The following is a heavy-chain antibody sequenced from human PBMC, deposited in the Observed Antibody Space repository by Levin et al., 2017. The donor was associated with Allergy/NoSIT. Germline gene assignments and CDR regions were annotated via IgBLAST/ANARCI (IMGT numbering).Heavy chain of an antibody. Sequence: GGSLRLSCAPSGFTFSSYSMHWVRQAPGKGLEWVSSIGSSDTYIYYADSVKGRFTISRDNAKSSLYLQMDSLRAEDTAVYYCARDEHRGSCSRGSCYRVAFDIWGQGTMVTVSS. J-gene: IGHJ3*02. CDR3: ARDEHRGSCSRGSCYRVAFDI. CDR1: GFTFSSYS. V-gene: IGHV3-21*01. CDR2: IGSSDTYI. D-gene: IGHD2-15*01.